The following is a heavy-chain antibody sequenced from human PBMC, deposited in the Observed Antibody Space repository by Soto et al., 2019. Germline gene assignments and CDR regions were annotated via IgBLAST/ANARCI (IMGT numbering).Heavy chain of an antibody. D-gene: IGHD6-13*01. J-gene: IGHJ4*02. CDR2: ISYDGSNK. CDR3: ERGILQRAAVDY. V-gene: IGHV3-30-3*01. Sequence: QVQLMESGGGVVQPGRSLRLSCAASGFTFSSYAMHWVRQAPGKGLEWVAVISYDGSNKYYADSVKGRFTISRDNSKNTLYVKMNSVRSEDTAVYCCERGILQRAAVDYGGQGTLVTVSS. CDR1: GFTFSSYA.